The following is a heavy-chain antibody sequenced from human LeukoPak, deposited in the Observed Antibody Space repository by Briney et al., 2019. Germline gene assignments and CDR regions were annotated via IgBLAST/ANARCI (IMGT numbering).Heavy chain of an antibody. J-gene: IGHJ4*02. CDR3: ATIRIRPHSYGYEPHPFDY. D-gene: IGHD5-18*01. CDR2: ISAYNGNT. Sequence: ASVKVSCKASGYTFTSYGISWVRQAPGQGLEWMGWISAYNGNTNYAQKLQGRVTMTTDTSTSTAYMELRSLRSDDTAVYYCATIRIRPHSYGYEPHPFDYWGQGTLVTVSS. V-gene: IGHV1-18*01. CDR1: GYTFTSYG.